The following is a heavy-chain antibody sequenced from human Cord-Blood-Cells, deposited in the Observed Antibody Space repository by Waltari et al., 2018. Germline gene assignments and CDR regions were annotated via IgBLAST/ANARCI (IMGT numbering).Heavy chain of an antibody. CDR2: ISAYNGNK. D-gene: IGHD5-12*01. J-gene: IGHJ3*02. CDR1: GYTFTSYG. CDR3: ARDLHGYREKDALDI. Sequence: QVQLVQSGAEVKKPGASVKVSCKASGYTFTSYGISWVRQAPGQGLEWMGWISAYNGNKNYAQKLQGRVTMTTDTRTSTAYMELRSLRSDDTSVYYCARDLHGYREKDALDIWGQGTMVTVSS. V-gene: IGHV1-18*01.